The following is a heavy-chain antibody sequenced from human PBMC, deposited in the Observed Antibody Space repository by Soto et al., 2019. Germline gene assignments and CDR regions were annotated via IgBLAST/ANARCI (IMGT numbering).Heavy chain of an antibody. CDR1: GYTFTDHG. CDR3: AREVEGSYSPADF. CDR2: VSSYNGNT. J-gene: IGHJ4*02. D-gene: IGHD3-10*01. Sequence: QVQLVQSGPEVKKPGASVTVSCKTSGYTFTDHGLDWVLQAPGQGIEWVGWVSSYNGNTNYAYNLKDRVIMTTDAATSTAYMELRGLRSDDTAVYYCAREVEGSYSPADFWGQGTPVTVSS. V-gene: IGHV1-18*01.